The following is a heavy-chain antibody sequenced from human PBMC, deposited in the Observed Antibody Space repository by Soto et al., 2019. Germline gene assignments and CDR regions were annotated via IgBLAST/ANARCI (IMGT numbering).Heavy chain of an antibody. CDR2: ITGSGGTT. V-gene: IGHV3-23*01. CDR3: AKDLEMRGGGGMDV. D-gene: IGHD3-10*01. J-gene: IGHJ6*02. Sequence: EMQLLESGGGLVQPGGSLRLSCGVSGFTFNRFGMNWVRQAPGKGPEWVTAITGSGGTTYYADSVRGRFTVSRDNSKNTLYLQMNVLRADDTAIYYCAKDLEMRGGGGMDVWGQGTTVTVSS. CDR1: GFTFNRFG.